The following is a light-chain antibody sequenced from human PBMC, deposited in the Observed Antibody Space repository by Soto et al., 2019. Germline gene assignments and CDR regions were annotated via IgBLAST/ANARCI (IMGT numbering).Light chain of an antibody. CDR1: QSVSSSY. CDR2: AAS. J-gene: IGKJ3*01. CDR3: QQYGSSLFT. V-gene: IGKV3-20*01. Sequence: EIVLTQSPGTLSLSPGERATLSCRASQSVSSSYLAWYRQKPGQAPRLLIYAASSRATGIPDRFSGSGSGTDCTLTISRLEPEDFAVYYCQQYGSSLFTFGPGTKVDIK.